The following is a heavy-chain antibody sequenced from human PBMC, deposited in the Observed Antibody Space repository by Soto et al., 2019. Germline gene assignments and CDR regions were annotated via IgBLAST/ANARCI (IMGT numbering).Heavy chain of an antibody. V-gene: IGHV4-31*03. D-gene: IGHD3-22*01. CDR1: GGSISSGGYY. J-gene: IGHJ5*02. CDR3: ARDRNYYDSSGYSGWFDP. Sequence: TLSLTCTVSGGSISSGGYYWSWIRQHPGKGLEWIGYIYYSGSTYYNPSLKSRVTISVDTSKNQFSLKLSSVTAADTAVYYCARDRNYYDSSGYSGWFDPWGQGTMVTVYS. CDR2: IYYSGST.